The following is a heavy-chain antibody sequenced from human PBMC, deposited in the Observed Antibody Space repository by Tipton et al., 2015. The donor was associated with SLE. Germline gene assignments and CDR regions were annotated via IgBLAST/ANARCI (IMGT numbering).Heavy chain of an antibody. CDR3: ARVGFSIAAAGTYAFDI. J-gene: IGHJ3*02. V-gene: IGHV4-34*01. Sequence: LRLSCAVYGGSFSGYYWGWIRQPPGKGLEWIGSIYYSGSTYYNPSLKSRVTISVDTSKNQFSLKLSSVTAADTAVYYCARVGFSIAAAGTYAFDIWGQGTMVTVSS. CDR1: GGSFSGYY. D-gene: IGHD6-13*01. CDR2: IYYSGST.